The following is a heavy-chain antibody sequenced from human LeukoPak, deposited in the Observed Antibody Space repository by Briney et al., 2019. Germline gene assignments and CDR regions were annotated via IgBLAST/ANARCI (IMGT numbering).Heavy chain of an antibody. D-gene: IGHD2-2*01. CDR3: ARGRYCSSTSCYSTAPYYFDY. V-gene: IGHV4-34*01. CDR2: INHSGST. CDR1: GGSFSGYY. J-gene: IGHJ4*02. Sequence: PSETLSLTCAVYGGSFSGYYWSWIRQPPGKGLEWIGEINHSGSTNYNPSLKSRVTISVDTSKNQFSLKLSSVTAADTAVYYCARGRYCSSTSCYSTAPYYFDYWGQGTLVTVSS.